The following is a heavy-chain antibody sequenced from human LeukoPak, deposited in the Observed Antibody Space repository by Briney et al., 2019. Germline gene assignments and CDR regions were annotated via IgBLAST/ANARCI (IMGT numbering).Heavy chain of an antibody. D-gene: IGHD3-22*01. V-gene: IGHV4-61*02. CDR2: IYTSGST. CDR3: ARQYYDSSGYYYSYYYYYMDV. J-gene: IGHJ6*03. CDR1: GGSISSGSYY. Sequence: SQTLSLTCTVSGGSISSGSYYWSWIRQPAGKGLEWIGRIYTSGSTNYNPSLKSRVTISVDTSKNQFSLKLSSVTAAETAVYYCARQYYDSSGYYYSYYYYYMDVWGKGTTVTVSS.